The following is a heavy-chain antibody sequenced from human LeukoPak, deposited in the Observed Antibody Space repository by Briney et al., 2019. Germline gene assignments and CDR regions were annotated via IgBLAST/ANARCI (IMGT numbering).Heavy chain of an antibody. Sequence: GGSLRLSCAASGFTFSSYAMSWVRQAPGKGLEWVAVIWYDGSNKYYADSVKGRFTISRDNSKNTLYLQMNSLRAEDTAVYYCARDQEMGYFDYWGQGTLVTVSS. CDR1: GFTFSSYA. V-gene: IGHV3-33*08. D-gene: IGHD5-24*01. CDR3: ARDQEMGYFDY. J-gene: IGHJ4*02. CDR2: IWYDGSNK.